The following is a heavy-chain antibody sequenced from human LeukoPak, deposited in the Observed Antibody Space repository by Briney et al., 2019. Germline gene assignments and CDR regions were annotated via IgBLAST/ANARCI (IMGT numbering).Heavy chain of an antibody. CDR2: INHSGST. CDR3: ARGSDRDYYYYMDV. CDR1: GGSFSGYY. J-gene: IGHJ6*03. Sequence: PSETLSLTCAVYGGSFSGYYWSWIRQPPEKGLEWIGEINHSGSTNYNPSLKSRVTMSVDTSKNQFSLKLSSVTAADTAVYYCARGSDRDYYYYMDVWGKGTTVTISS. V-gene: IGHV4-34*01. D-gene: IGHD3-10*01.